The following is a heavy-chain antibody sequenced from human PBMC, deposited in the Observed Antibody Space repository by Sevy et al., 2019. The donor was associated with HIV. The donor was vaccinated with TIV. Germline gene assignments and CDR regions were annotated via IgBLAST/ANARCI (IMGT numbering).Heavy chain of an antibody. V-gene: IGHV5-51*01. CDR3: ARRRGSSAWVDY. Sequence: GESLKISCKGSGYSFSTYWIAWVRQMPGKGLEGMWIIYPGDSDTRYSTSFQGQVTISADKSISTAYLQWSSLKASDSAMYYCARRRGSSAWVDYWGQGTLVTVSS. CDR1: GYSFSTYW. D-gene: IGHD6-6*01. CDR2: IYPGDSDT. J-gene: IGHJ4*02.